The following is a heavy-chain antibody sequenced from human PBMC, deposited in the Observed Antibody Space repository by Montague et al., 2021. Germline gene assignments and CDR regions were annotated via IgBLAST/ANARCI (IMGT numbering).Heavy chain of an antibody. CDR3: ARPTPGTDGLDV. CDR1: GFTFSNYW. D-gene: IGHD1-1*01. Sequence: YLRLSCPATGFTFSNYWMYWVRQGPGKGLVWVSRINSGGSKTNYADSVKGRFTISRDNVKNTLYLQMTSLRDEDTAVYFCARPTPGTDGLDVWGPGTTVTVSS. J-gene: IGHJ6*02. V-gene: IGHV3-74*01. CDR2: INSGGSKT.